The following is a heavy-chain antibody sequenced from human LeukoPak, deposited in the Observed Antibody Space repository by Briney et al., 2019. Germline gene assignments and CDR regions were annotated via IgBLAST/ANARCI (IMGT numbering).Heavy chain of an antibody. V-gene: IGHV4-4*07. CDR2: IYTSGST. CDR3: ARTYYYGSGSYYYYYMDV. CDR1: GGSLSSYY. D-gene: IGHD3-10*01. Sequence: SETLSLTCTVSGGSLSSYYWSWIRQPAGKGLEWIGRIYTSGSTNYNPSLKSRVTMSVDTSKNQFSLKLSSVTAADTAVYYCARTYYYGSGSYYYYYMDVWGKGTTVTVSS. J-gene: IGHJ6*03.